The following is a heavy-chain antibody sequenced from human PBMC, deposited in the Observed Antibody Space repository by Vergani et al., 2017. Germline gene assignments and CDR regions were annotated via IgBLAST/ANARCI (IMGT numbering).Heavy chain of an antibody. V-gene: IGHV3-11*05. CDR3: ARHAPGTAMVNFDY. J-gene: IGHJ4*02. D-gene: IGHD5-18*01. Sequence: QVQLVESGGGLVKPGGSLRLTCAASGFTFSDYYMSWIRQAPGKGLEWVSYISSSSSYTNYADSVKGRFTISRDNAKNSLYLQMNSLGAEDTAVYYCARHAPGTAMVNFDYWGQGTLVTVSS. CDR1: GFTFSDYY. CDR2: ISSSSSYT.